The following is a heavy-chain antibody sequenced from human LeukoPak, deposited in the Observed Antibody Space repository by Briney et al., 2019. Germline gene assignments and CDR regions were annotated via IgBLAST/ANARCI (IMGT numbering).Heavy chain of an antibody. J-gene: IGHJ4*02. Sequence: AASVKVSCKASGYTFTSCDINWVRQATGQGLEWIGWMNPNSGNTGYGQSFQGRVTMTRDNSISTAYMELSNLRSEDTAIYYCTRGSSGRRDYWGQGTLVTVSS. CDR1: GYTFTSCD. D-gene: IGHD6-19*01. V-gene: IGHV1-8*01. CDR3: TRGSSGRRDY. CDR2: MNPNSGNT.